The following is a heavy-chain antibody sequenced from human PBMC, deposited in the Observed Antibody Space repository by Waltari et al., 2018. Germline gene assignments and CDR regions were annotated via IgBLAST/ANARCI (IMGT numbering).Heavy chain of an antibody. CDR2: ISWNSCSI. J-gene: IGHJ4*02. Sequence: EVQLVESGGGLVQPGRSLRLSCAASGFTFDDYAMHWVRQAPGKGLEWVSGISWNSCSIGYADSVKGRFTISRDNAKNSLYLQMNSLRAEDTALYYCAKDATVTTGYFDYWGQGTLVTVSS. V-gene: IGHV3-9*01. D-gene: IGHD4-17*01. CDR1: GFTFDDYA. CDR3: AKDATVTTGYFDY.